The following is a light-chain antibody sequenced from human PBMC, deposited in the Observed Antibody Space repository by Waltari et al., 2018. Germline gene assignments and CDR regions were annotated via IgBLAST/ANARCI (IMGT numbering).Light chain of an antibody. CDR1: QSISRY. V-gene: IGKV3-20*01. Sequence: IVLTQSPGTLSLSPGERATLSCRASQSISRYLAWYQQKPGQAPRLLIYAASSRATGIPDRFSGSGSGTDFSLNISRLEPEDFAVYFCQNHERLPAVFGQGTKVEIK. CDR2: AAS. CDR3: QNHERLPAV. J-gene: IGKJ1*01.